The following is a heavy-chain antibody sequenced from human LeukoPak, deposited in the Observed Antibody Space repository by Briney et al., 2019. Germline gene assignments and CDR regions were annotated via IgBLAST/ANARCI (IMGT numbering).Heavy chain of an antibody. D-gene: IGHD1-1*01. CDR2: MNPNDGGT. CDR3: ARSALSGTGYFDS. CDR1: GYXFITQY. V-gene: IGHV1-46*01. Sequence: GASVKVSCKASGYXFITQYIHWVRQAPGQGLEWMGIMNPNDGGTAYAQKFRGRVSMSGDTSTSTVYMELTSLISEDTAVYYCARSALSGTGYFDSWGQGTLVTVS. J-gene: IGHJ4*02.